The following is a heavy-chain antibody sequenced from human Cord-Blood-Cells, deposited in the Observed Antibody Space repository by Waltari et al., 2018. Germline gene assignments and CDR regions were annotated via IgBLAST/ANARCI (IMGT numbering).Heavy chain of an antibody. CDR3: ARVPYGDYEGDGDY. V-gene: IGHV4-59*01. CDR2: IYYSGST. J-gene: IGHJ4*02. CDR1: GGSISSYY. D-gene: IGHD4-17*01. Sequence: QVQLQESGPGLVKPSETLSLTCTVSGGSISSYYWSWIQQPPGKGLGGIGYIYYSGSTNYNPSLKSRVTISVDTSKNQFSLKLSSVTAADTAVYYCARVPYGDYEGDGDYWGQGTLVTVSS.